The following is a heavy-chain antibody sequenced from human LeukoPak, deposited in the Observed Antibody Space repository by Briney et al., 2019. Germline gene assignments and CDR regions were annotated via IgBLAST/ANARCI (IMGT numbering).Heavy chain of an antibody. Sequence: PSQTLSLTCAISGDSFSSNSAAWNWIRQSPSRGLEWLGRTYYRSKWSSNYAVSVKSRITIHPDTFKNQFSLQLNSVTPEDTAVYYCAGGVDTDLHYWGQGTLVTVSS. J-gene: IGHJ4*02. CDR1: GDSFSSNSAA. V-gene: IGHV6-1*01. CDR2: TYYRSKWSS. CDR3: AGGVDTDLHY. D-gene: IGHD5-18*01.